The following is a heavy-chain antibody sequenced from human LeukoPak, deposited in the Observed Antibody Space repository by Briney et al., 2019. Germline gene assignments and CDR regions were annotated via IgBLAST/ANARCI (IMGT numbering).Heavy chain of an antibody. D-gene: IGHD6-6*01. CDR2: IRYDGSNK. V-gene: IGHV3-30*02. J-gene: IGHJ4*02. CDR3: AKLAYSSSSSVDY. Sequence: AFIRYDGSNKYYADSVKVRFTISRDNSKNTLYLQMNSLRAEDTAVYYCAKLAYSSSSSVDYWGQGTLVTVSS.